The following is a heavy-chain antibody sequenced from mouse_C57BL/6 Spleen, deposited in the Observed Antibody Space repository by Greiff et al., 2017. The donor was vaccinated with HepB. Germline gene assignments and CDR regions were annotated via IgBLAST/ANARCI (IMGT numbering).Heavy chain of an antibody. CDR1: GFSFNTYA. CDR2: IRSKSNNYAT. Sequence: EVQVVESGGGLVQPKGSLKLSCAASGFSFNTYAMNWVRQAPGKGLEWVARIRSKSNNYATYYADSVKDRFTISRDDSESMLYLQMNNLKTEDTAMYYCVRNQGAMDYWGQGTSVTVSS. CDR3: VRNQGAMDY. J-gene: IGHJ4*01. V-gene: IGHV10-1*01.